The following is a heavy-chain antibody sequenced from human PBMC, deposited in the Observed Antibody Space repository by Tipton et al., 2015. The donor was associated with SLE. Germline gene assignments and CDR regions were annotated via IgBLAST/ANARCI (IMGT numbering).Heavy chain of an antibody. CDR2: SNEDGGIT. CDR1: GFHFGSYW. D-gene: IGHD3-10*01. J-gene: IGHJ6*02. Sequence: SLRLSCVVSGFHFGSYWMHWVRQAPGKGLVWVSRSNEDGGITSYADSVKGRFTISRDNAKNTLYLQMNSLRAEDTAVYYCARHYYGSGSHWDFYYYYGLDVWGRGTTVTVSS. V-gene: IGHV3-74*01. CDR3: ARHYYGSGSHWDFYYYYGLDV.